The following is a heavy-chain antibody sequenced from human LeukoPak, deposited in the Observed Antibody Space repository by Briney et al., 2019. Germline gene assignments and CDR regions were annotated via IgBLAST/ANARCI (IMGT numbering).Heavy chain of an antibody. CDR1: GFTFSNAW. V-gene: IGHV3-15*01. Sequence: PGGSLRLSCAASGFTFSNAWMSWVRQAPGKGLEWVGRIKSKPDGGTTDYAAPVQGRFTISRDDSTNTLYLQMNSLKTEDTAVYYRTTDSLLGRDYYDSSGFLYWGQGTLVTVSS. J-gene: IGHJ4*02. CDR3: TTDSLLGRDYYDSSGFLY. D-gene: IGHD3-22*01. CDR2: IKSKPDGGTT.